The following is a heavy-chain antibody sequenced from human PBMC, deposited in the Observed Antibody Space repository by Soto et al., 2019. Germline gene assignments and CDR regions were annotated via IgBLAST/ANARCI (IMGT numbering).Heavy chain of an antibody. D-gene: IGHD2-15*01. V-gene: IGHV4-31*03. CDR3: ARFRCSGLTNQPSRIRYYYYGMDV. J-gene: IGHJ6*04. Sequence: SETLSLTCTVSGGSISSGDYYWSWIRQHPGKGLEWIGYIYYSGSTYYNPSLKSRVTISVDTSKNQFSLKLSSVTAADTAVYYCARFRCSGLTNQPSRIRYYYYGMDVWGKGTTVTVSS. CDR2: IYYSGST. CDR1: GGSISSGDYY.